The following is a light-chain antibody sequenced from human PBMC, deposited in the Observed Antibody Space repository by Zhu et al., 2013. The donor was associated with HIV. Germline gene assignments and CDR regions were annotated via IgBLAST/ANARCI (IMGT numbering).Light chain of an antibody. CDR1: TGNIATNY. Sequence: NFILTQPHSVSQSPGKTVTISCTRSTGNIATNYVQWYQQRPGSSPSTVIYDDNQRPSGVPDRFSGSVDSSSNSASLTVSGLKTEDEADYYCQSYSGSDVVVFGGGTKLTVL. CDR3: QSYSGSDVVV. CDR2: DDN. J-gene: IGLJ2*01. V-gene: IGLV6-57*01.